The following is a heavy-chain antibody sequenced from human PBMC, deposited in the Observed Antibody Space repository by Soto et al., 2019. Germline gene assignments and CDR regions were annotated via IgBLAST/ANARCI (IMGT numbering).Heavy chain of an antibody. Sequence: QVQLVQSGAEVKKPGSSVKVSCKASGGTFSSYAISWVRQAPGQGLEWMGGIIPIFGTANYAQKFQGRVTITDEESTSTADIELSSRRSEDTTVYYRAIYELPADSHLGPFGYWVQGTMIIVSS. CDR3: AIYELPADSHLGPFGY. D-gene: IGHD2-2*01. CDR1: GGTFSSYA. CDR2: IIPIFGTA. V-gene: IGHV1-69*01. J-gene: IGHJ4*01.